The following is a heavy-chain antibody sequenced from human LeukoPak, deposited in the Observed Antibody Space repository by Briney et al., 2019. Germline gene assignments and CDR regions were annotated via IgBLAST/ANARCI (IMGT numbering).Heavy chain of an antibody. CDR1: GYTFTGYY. D-gene: IGHD3-22*01. Sequence: ASVKVSCKASGYTFTGYYMHRVRQAPGQGLEWMGWINPNSGGTNYAQKFQGRVTMTRDTSISTAYMELSRLRSDDTAVYYCARGDYYDSSGFDYWGQGTLVTVSS. J-gene: IGHJ4*02. CDR3: ARGDYYDSSGFDY. CDR2: INPNSGGT. V-gene: IGHV1-2*02.